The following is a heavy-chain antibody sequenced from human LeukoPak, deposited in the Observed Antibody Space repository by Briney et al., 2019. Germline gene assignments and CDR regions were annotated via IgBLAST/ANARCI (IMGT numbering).Heavy chain of an antibody. CDR1: GGSISSYY. D-gene: IGHD3-10*01. CDR3: ARAGYYGSGSYP. CDR2: IYYSGST. J-gene: IGHJ5*02. V-gene: IGHV4-59*01. Sequence: PSETLSLTCTVSGGSISSYYWSWIRQPPGKGLEWIGYIYYSGSTNYNPSLKSRVTISVDTSKNQFSLKLSSVTAADTAVYYCARAGYYGSGSYPWGQGTLVTVSS.